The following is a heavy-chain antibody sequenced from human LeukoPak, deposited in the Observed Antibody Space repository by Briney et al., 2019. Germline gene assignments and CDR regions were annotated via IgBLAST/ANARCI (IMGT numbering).Heavy chain of an antibody. V-gene: IGHV4-34*01. CDR3: AHGLRYFGYYYGMDV. CDR2: ISHSGST. D-gene: IGHD3-9*01. CDR1: GGSFSGYY. J-gene: IGHJ6*02. Sequence: PSETLSLTCAVYGGSFSGYYWSWIRQPPGKGLEWIGEISHSGSTNYNPSLKSRVTISVDTSKNQFSLKLSSVTAADTAVYYCAHGLRYFGYYYGMDVWGQGTTVTVSS.